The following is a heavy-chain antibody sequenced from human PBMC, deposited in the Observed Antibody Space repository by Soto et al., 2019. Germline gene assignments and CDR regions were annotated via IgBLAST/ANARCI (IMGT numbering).Heavy chain of an antibody. D-gene: IGHD3-16*01. CDR3: ARWGTTGGLDV. CDR1: GFTFRSYV. CDR2: TSYDGSNN. V-gene: IGHV3-33*05. J-gene: IGHJ4*02. Sequence: QVQLVESGGGVVQPGTSLRLSCVGSGFTFRSYVIHWVRQAPGKGLEWVALTSYDGSNNFYGDSVKGRFTISRHNSRNTVRLQMDSLRFEDMALYYCARWGTTGGLDVWGQGTLVSVSS.